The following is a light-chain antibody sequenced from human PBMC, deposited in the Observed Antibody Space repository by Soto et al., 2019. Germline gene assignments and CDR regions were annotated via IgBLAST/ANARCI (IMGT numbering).Light chain of an antibody. CDR3: QQYGGSPPVT. CDR2: GAS. Sequence: EIVLTQSPGTLSLSPGERASLSCRASQDITKTYLAWYQQKPGQAPRLPIYGASIRATGIPDRFSGSGSGTDFTLTISRLEPEDFAVYYCQQYGGSPPVTFGQGTRLEIK. CDR1: QDITKTY. J-gene: IGKJ5*01. V-gene: IGKV3-20*01.